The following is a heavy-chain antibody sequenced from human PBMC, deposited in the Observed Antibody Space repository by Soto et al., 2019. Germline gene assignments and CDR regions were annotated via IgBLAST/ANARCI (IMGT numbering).Heavy chain of an antibody. V-gene: IGHV4-34*01. Sequence: QVHLQQWGAGLLKPSETLSLTCAVYGGSFTGYYWSWIRQHPGKGLEWIGEINHSGSTNYNPSLKSRVTISGDTSKNQFSLRLSSVTAADTAVYYCASTHSCREIFGVAPCRFDYWGQGTLVTVSS. CDR3: ASTHSCREIFGVAPCRFDY. CDR1: GGSFTGYY. J-gene: IGHJ4*02. D-gene: IGHD3-3*01. CDR2: INHSGST.